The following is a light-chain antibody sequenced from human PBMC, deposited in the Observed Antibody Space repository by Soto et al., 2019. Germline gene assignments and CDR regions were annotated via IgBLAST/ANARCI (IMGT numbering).Light chain of an antibody. CDR2: AAS. CDR1: QSIISY. Sequence: DLQMTQSPSSLSASVGDRVTITCRSSQSIISYLNWYQQKAGKAPQLLIYAASSLQSGVPARFSGSASGTDFTLTINSLQAEDSALYYCQQSYSGPRTFGQGTKVEIK. CDR3: QQSYSGPRT. J-gene: IGKJ2*01. V-gene: IGKV1-39*01.